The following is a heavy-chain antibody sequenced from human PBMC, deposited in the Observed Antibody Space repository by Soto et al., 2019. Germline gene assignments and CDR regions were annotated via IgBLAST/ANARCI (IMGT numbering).Heavy chain of an antibody. CDR2: IYPGDHET. V-gene: IGHV5-51*01. D-gene: IGHD6-13*01. CDR3: ARSPSSSPYFDH. Sequence: LGESLKISCQCSGYTFSNFWVGWVRQLPGQGLEWMGIIYPGDHETRYSPSFHGKVTISAXXXXXTXYXQXXXLEAXDSAFYFCARSPSSSPYFDHWGQGALVTVSS. CDR1: GYTFSNFW. J-gene: IGHJ4*02.